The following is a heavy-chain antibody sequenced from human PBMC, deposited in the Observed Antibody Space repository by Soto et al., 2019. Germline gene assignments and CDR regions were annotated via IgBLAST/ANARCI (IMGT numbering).Heavy chain of an antibody. D-gene: IGHD6-13*01. CDR3: AKQITSGTGLYDY. Sequence: PGGSLRLSCAASGFTFRNSSMGWARQAPGKGLEWVSAISESGATTYYADSVKGRFTISRDNSKNTLYLQMHSLRADDTAVYYCAKQITSGTGLYDYWGQGSLVTVSS. V-gene: IGHV3-23*01. CDR1: GFTFRNSS. CDR2: ISESGATT. J-gene: IGHJ4*02.